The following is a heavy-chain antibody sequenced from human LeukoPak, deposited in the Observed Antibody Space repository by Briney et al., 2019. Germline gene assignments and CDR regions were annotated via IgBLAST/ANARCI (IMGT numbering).Heavy chain of an antibody. V-gene: IGHV4/OR15-8*01. Sequence: SETLSLTCDVSGGSIDSTNWWNWVRQPPEKGLEWIGEIHHDGRINYNPSLKSRVTLSVDKSKNQFSLRLNSVTAADTAMYYCARSHDHLWGNYPDYWGQGTLVTVSS. CDR2: IHHDGRI. CDR3: ARSHDHLWGNYPDY. D-gene: IGHD3-16*02. J-gene: IGHJ4*02. CDR1: GGSIDSTNW.